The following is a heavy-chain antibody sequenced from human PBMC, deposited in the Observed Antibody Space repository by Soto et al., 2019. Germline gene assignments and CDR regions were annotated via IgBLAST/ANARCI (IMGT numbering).Heavy chain of an antibody. Sequence: SETLSLTCAVYGGSSSGCYWSWIRHPPGKGLEWIGEINHSGSTNYNPSLKSRVTISVDTSKNQFSLKLSSVTAADTAVYYCARALWGASMINWFDPWGQGTLVTVS. D-gene: IGHD3-22*01. J-gene: IGHJ5*02. CDR1: GGSSSGCY. CDR2: INHSGST. CDR3: ARALWGASMINWFDP. V-gene: IGHV4-34*01.